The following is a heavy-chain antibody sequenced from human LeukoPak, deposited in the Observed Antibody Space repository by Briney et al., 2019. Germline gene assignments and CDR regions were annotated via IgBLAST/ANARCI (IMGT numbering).Heavy chain of an antibody. J-gene: IGHJ6*02. CDR1: GFTLSNFA. CDR2: ISVSGGST. V-gene: IGHV3-23*01. CDR3: ASQYSGYDIAAYYYYGMDV. Sequence: GGSLRLSCAASGFTLSNFAMTWVRQAPGKGLEWVSVISVSGGSTYYADSVKGRFTISRDNSKNTLYLQMNSLRAEDTAVYYCASQYSGYDIAAYYYYGMDVWGQGTTVTVSS. D-gene: IGHD5-12*01.